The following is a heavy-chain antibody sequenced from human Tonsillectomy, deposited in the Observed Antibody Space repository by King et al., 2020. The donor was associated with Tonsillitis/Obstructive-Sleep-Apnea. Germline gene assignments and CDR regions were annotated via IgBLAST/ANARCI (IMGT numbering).Heavy chain of an antibody. CDR2: MSYDGSNK. Sequence: VQLVESGGGVVQPGRSLRLSCAASGFTFNSYAIHWVRQAPGKGLEWVAVMSYDGSNKYYADSVKGRFTISRDNSKNTLYLQMNSLRAEDTAVYYCARDGKGWFDPWGQGTLVTVSS. CDR3: ARDGKGWFDP. V-gene: IGHV3-30*04. J-gene: IGHJ5*02. D-gene: IGHD1-26*01. CDR1: GFTFNSYA.